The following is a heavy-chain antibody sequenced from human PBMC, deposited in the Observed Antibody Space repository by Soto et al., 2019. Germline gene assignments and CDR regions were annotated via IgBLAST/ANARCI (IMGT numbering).Heavy chain of an antibody. D-gene: IGHD5-18*01. CDR2: ISYDGSNK. CDR3: ARGWIQALTFDY. J-gene: IGHJ4*02. Sequence: GGSLRLSCAASGFTFSSYAMHWVRQAPGKGLEWVAVISYDGSNKYYADSVKGRFTISRDNSKNTLYLQMNSLRAEDTAVYYCARGWIQALTFDYWGQGTLVTVSS. CDR1: GFTFSSYA. V-gene: IGHV3-30-3*01.